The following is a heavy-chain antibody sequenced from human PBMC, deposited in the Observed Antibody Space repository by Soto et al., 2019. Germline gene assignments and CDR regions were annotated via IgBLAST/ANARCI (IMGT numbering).Heavy chain of an antibody. Sequence: QVQLVQSGAEAKKPGASVKACCKASGYTFTSYNMHWVRQPPGQGLEWVGMIKPLGFSTTDAQQVRGRGTMTRDTSTGTVYIERTDLRSDDTAVSYCARAAGRFGELYSFDLWCQGALVTV. CDR2: IKPLGFST. CDR3: ARAAGRFGELYSFDL. V-gene: IGHV1-46*01. D-gene: IGHD3-10*01. CDR1: GYTFTSYN. J-gene: IGHJ5*02.